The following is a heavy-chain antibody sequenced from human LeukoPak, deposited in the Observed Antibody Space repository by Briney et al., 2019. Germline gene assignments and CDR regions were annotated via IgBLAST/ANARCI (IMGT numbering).Heavy chain of an antibody. Sequence: GGSLRLSCAASGFTFSNYAMAWVRQSPGKGLEWVSAISASGGGTYFADSVKGRFTISRDDFKNTIYLQMNSLRAEDTAVYYCARVSSSMGGAADYWGQGTLVTVSS. CDR2: ISASGGGT. CDR1: GFTFSNYA. CDR3: ARVSSSMGGAADY. D-gene: IGHD6-6*01. J-gene: IGHJ4*02. V-gene: IGHV3-23*01.